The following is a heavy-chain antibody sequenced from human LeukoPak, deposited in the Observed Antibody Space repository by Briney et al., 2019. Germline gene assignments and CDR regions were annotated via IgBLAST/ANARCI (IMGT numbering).Heavy chain of an antibody. CDR3: ARDHVIYAELPTWLFDP. CDR1: GFTFADYG. CDR2: INWNGGST. D-gene: IGHD1-7*01. V-gene: IGHV3-20*04. Sequence: GGSLRLSCAASGFTFADYGLSWVRQAPRKGLEWVSGINWNGGSTGYVDSVKGRFTISRDNAKNSLYLQMNSLRVEDTALYYCARDHVIYAELPTWLFDPWGQGTLVTVSS. J-gene: IGHJ5*02.